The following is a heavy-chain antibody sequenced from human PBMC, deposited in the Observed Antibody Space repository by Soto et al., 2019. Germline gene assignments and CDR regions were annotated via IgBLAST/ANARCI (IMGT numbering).Heavy chain of an antibody. CDR1: GGSISSYY. CDR2: IYYSGST. J-gene: IGHJ4*02. Sequence: SETLSLTCTVSGGSISSYYWSWIRQPPGKGLEWIGYIYYSGSTSYNPSLKSRVTISVDTSKNQFSLKLSSVTAADTAVYYCASLLATSSSLFGYWGQGTLVTVSS. V-gene: IGHV4-59*01. D-gene: IGHD5-12*01. CDR3: ASLLATSSSLFGY.